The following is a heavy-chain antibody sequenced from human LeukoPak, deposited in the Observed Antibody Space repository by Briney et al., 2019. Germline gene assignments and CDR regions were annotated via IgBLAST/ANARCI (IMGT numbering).Heavy chain of an antibody. V-gene: IGHV3-23*01. D-gene: IGHD3-16*01. CDR3: AKTQAPETLVSFGFEFFPKSIVFDI. CDR1: GFTLSSYA. Sequence: GGSLRLSCAASGFTLSSYAMSWVRQAPGKGLEWVSAISGSGGSTYYADSVKGRFTISRDNSKNTLYLQMNSLRAEDTAVYYCAKTQAPETLVSFGFEFFPKSIVFDIGGKGTMLTFSA. CDR2: ISGSGGST. J-gene: IGHJ3*02.